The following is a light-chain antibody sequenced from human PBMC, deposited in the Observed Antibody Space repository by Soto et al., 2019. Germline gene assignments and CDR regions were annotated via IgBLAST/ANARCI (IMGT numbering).Light chain of an antibody. CDR2: GAS. CDR1: QSVTSTY. V-gene: IGKV3-20*01. CDR3: KQYGGSPLT. J-gene: IGKJ4*01. Sequence: EIVLTQSPGTLSLSPGERATLSCRASQSVTSTYLAWYQQKPGQAPRLLIFGASSRATGIPDRFSGSGSGTDFTLTISRLEPEDFAVYYCKQYGGSPLTFGGGTKVEIK.